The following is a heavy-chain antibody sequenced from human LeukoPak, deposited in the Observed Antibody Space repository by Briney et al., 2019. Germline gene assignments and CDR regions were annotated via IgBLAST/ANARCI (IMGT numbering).Heavy chain of an antibody. CDR1: GGTFSSYA. Sequence: SVKVSCKTSGGTFSSYALSWVRQAPGQGLEWMGRIIPILGIANYAQKFQGRVTITAVKSTSTAYMELSSLRSEDTAVYYCASAFGSRDYMSGDYWGQGTLVTVSS. V-gene: IGHV1-69*04. J-gene: IGHJ4*02. CDR3: ASAFGSRDYMSGDY. D-gene: IGHD4-11*01. CDR2: IIPILGIA.